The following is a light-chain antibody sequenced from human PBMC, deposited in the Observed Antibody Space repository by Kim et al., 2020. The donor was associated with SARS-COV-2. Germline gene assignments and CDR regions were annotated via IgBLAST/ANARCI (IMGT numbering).Light chain of an antibody. CDR2: GKN. CDR3: NSRDSNDNVV. CDR1: SLRSYY. J-gene: IGLJ3*02. Sequence: VALGQTVRLTCQGDSLRSYYATWYQQKPGQAPILVIYGKNNRPSGIPDRFAGSSSGNTASLTITETQAGDEADYYCNSRDSNDNVVFGGGTQLTVL. V-gene: IGLV3-19*01.